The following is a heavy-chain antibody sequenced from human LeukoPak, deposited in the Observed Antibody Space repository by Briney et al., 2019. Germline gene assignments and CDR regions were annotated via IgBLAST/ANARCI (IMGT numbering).Heavy chain of an antibody. CDR3: ARDEAVAGKGDWFDP. V-gene: IGHV4-59*01. J-gene: IGHJ5*02. CDR1: GGSISSYY. CDR2: IYYSGST. Sequence: SETLSLTCTVSGGSISSYYWSWIRQPPGEGLEWIGYIYYSGSTNYNPSLKSRVTISVDTSKNQFSLKLSSVTAADTAVYYCARDEAVAGKGDWFDPWGQGTLVTVSS. D-gene: IGHD6-19*01.